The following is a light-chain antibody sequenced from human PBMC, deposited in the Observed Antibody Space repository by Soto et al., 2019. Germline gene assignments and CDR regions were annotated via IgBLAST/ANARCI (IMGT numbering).Light chain of an antibody. V-gene: IGLV3-21*02. J-gene: IGLJ2*01. Sequence: SYELTQPPSVSVAPGQTARITCGGNNIGSTSVHWYQQKAGQAPVLAVHDDSDRPSGIPERFSGSNSGNTATLTISRVEAGDEADYYCQVWDSSTDHVVFAGGTKLTVL. CDR2: DDS. CDR1: NIGSTS. CDR3: QVWDSSTDHVV.